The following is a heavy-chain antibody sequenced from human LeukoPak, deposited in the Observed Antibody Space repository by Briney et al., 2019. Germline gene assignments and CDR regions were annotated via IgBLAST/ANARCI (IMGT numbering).Heavy chain of an antibody. V-gene: IGHV3-48*01. J-gene: IGHJ4*02. D-gene: IGHD3-9*01. CDR1: GFTFITFG. CDR3: ARMSTGYYDDY. Sequence: PGGSLRLSCVASGFTFITFGMNWVRQAPGKGLEWVSYVSSSRTTIYYADSVKGRFTISIDDAKSSLYLQMNSLRAEDTALYYCARMSTGYYDDYWGQGTLVAVSS. CDR2: VSSSRTTI.